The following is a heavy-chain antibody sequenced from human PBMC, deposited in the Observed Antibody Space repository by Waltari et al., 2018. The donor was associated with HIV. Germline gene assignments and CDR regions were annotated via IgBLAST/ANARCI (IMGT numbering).Heavy chain of an antibody. CDR3: ARDICNGGSCYSYYFDY. D-gene: IGHD2-15*01. Sequence: QVQLVQSGAEVKKPGASVKIPCKASGYTSTGYSMHWVRQAPGQGLEWMGWINPDNGGTKYAQKFQGRVTMTRDTSISTAYMELSRLRSDDTAVYYCARDICNGGSCYSYYFDYWGQGTLVTVSS. CDR2: INPDNGGT. V-gene: IGHV1-2*02. CDR1: GYTSTGYS. J-gene: IGHJ4*02.